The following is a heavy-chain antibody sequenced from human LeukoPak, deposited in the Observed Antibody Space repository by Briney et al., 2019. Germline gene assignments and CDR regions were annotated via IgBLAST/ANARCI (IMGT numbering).Heavy chain of an antibody. CDR2: IKSKADGGTT. D-gene: IGHD6-6*01. Sequence: PGGSLRLSCTASGFTFRDYNINCFRQAPGRGREWEVFIKSKADGGTTEYAASVKGRFTISRDDSKNVAYLQINNLRAEDTALYYCARDDRPSGHDFDYWGQGTLVTVSS. CDR1: GFTFRDYN. CDR3: ARDDRPSGHDFDY. V-gene: IGHV3-49*03. J-gene: IGHJ4*02.